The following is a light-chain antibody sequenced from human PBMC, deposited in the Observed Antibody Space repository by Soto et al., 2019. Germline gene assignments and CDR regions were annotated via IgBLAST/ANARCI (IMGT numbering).Light chain of an antibody. J-gene: IGLJ1*01. CDR1: PSDIGTYHY. CDR3: SSYRRSNTLV. V-gene: IGLV2-14*01. Sequence: QSALPQPASVSGSPGQSIPISCTGSPSDIGTYHYVSWYQHHPGKAPKLVIHEVTNRPSGISTRFSASKSGNTASLTISGLQPEDEADYYCSSYRRSNTLVFGTGTKLTVL. CDR2: EVT.